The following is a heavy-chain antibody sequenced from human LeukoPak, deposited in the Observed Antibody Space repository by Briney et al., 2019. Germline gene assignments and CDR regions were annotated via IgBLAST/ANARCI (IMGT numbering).Heavy chain of an antibody. CDR1: GFTFSSYA. V-gene: IGHV3-23*01. CDR2: ISGSGGST. J-gene: IGHJ4*02. D-gene: IGHD3-10*01. Sequence: GGSLRLSCAASGFTFSSYAMSWVRQAPGKGLEWVSAISGSGGSTYYADSVKGRFTISRDNSKNTLYLQMNSLRAEDTAVYYCAKGPAGSGSRGYFDYWGQGTLVTVSS. CDR3: AKGPAGSGSRGYFDY.